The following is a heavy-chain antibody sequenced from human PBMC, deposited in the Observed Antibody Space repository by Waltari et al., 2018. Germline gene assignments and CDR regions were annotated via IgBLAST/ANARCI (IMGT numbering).Heavy chain of an antibody. CDR1: GFTFSNYG. V-gene: IGHV3-30*02. CDR3: AKWYGGDYYFDY. J-gene: IGHJ4*02. D-gene: IGHD1-26*01. CDR2: RQYDGRNK. Sequence: QVQLVESGGGVVQPGGSLRLSCAASGFTFSNYGMHWVRQAPGKGLQWVAFRQYDGRNKYDAESVKGRFTISRDNSKNTLYLQMDSLRAEDTALYYCAKWYGGDYYFDYWGQGTLVTVSS.